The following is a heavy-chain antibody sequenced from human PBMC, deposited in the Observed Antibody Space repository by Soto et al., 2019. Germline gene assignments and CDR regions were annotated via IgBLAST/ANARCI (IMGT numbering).Heavy chain of an antibody. CDR3: AHRGNDNSGYYWGLDY. CDR2: IYWDDDK. Sequence: QITLKESGPTLVKPTQTLTLTCTFSGFSLTTSGVGVGWIRQPPGKALEWLALIYWDDDKRYSPSLKSRLTITKDTSKNQVVLTMTNMDPVDTATYYCAHRGNDNSGYYWGLDYWGQGTLVTVSS. J-gene: IGHJ4*02. V-gene: IGHV2-5*02. D-gene: IGHD3-22*01. CDR1: GFSLTTSGVG.